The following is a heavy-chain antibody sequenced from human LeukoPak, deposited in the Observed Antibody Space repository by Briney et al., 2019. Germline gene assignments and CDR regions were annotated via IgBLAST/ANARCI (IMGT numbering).Heavy chain of an antibody. CDR2: IYSGDRT. Sequence: PGGSLRLSCAASGFTVSSKYMSWVRQAPGKGLEWVSVIYSGDRTYFADSVKGRFTISRDNFKNILYLQMNSLRADDTAVYYCARDLYQSYWGQGTLVTVSS. D-gene: IGHD2-2*02. CDR3: ARDLYQSY. CDR1: GFTVSSKY. J-gene: IGHJ4*02. V-gene: IGHV3-66*01.